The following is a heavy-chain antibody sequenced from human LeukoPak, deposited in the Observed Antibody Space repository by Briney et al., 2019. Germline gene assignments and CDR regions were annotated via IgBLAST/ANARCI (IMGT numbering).Heavy chain of an antibody. V-gene: IGHV3-33*01. Sequence: GGSLRLSCAASGFTFSSYGMHWVRQAPGKGLEWVAVIWYDGSNKYYADSMKGRFTISRDNSKNTLYLQMNSLRAEDTAVYYCARDRTKSDAFDIWGQGTMVTVSS. J-gene: IGHJ3*02. CDR1: GFTFSSYG. CDR2: IWYDGSNK. CDR3: ARDRTKSDAFDI.